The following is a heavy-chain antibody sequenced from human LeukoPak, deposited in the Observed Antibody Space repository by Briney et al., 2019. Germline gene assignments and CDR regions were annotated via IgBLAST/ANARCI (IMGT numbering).Heavy chain of an antibody. CDR1: GFTFTKHW. D-gene: IGHD3-16*01. V-gene: IGHV3-7*01. J-gene: IGHJ4*02. Sequence: PGGSLRLSCAASGFTFTKHWMSWVRQPPGKGLEWVANINYDGSETRYVDSVKGRLTISRDNAENSLYLQMDSLRVEDTAVYYCVRNGGSFDYWGQGTLVTVSS. CDR2: INYDGSET. CDR3: VRNGGSFDY.